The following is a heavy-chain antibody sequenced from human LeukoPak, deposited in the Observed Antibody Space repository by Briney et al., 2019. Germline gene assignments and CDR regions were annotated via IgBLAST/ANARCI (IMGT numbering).Heavy chain of an antibody. J-gene: IGHJ3*02. CDR3: ARWGRGYSYGWGYAFDI. CDR1: GDSISTYY. Sequence: SETLSLTCTVSGDSISTYYWNWIRQPPGKGLEWIGYIYHSGSTNYNPSLKSRVTISVDTSKNQFSLKLSSVTAADTAVYYCARWGRGYSYGWGYAFDIWGQGTMVTVSS. D-gene: IGHD5-18*01. CDR2: IYHSGST. V-gene: IGHV4-59*12.